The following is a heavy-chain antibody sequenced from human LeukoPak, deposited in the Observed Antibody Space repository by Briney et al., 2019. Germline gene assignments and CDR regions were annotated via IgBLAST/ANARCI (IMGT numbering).Heavy chain of an antibody. D-gene: IGHD5-12*01. V-gene: IGHV1-18*04. CDR2: ISAYNGNT. CDR1: GYTFTSYG. CDR3: ARDSGYRGYDYPGHYYYYGMDV. Sequence: ASVKVSCKASGYTFTSYGISWVRQAPGQGLEWMGWISAYNGNTNYAQKLQGRVTMTTDTSTSTAYMELRSLRSDDTAVYYCARDSGYRGYDYPGHYYYYGMDVWGKGTTVTVSS. J-gene: IGHJ6*04.